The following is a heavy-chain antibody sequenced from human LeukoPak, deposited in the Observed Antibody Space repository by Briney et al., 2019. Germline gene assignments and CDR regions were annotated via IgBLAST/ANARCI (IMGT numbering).Heavy chain of an antibody. CDR1: AFTFGDYA. D-gene: IGHD3-3*01. Sequence: GGSLRLSCTASAFTFGDYAMSWFRQAPGKGLEWLGFIRSQAYGAKTEYAASVKGRLTISRDDSKSIAYLQMNSLKTEDTAVYYCTRGALWSNYYDYFEYWGQGTLVTVSS. CDR2: IRSQAYGAKT. CDR3: TRGALWSNYYDYFEY. J-gene: IGHJ4*02. V-gene: IGHV3-49*03.